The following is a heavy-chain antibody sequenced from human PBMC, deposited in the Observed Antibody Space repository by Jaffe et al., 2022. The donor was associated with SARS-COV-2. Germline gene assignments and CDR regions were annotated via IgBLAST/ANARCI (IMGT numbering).Heavy chain of an antibody. V-gene: IGHV3-23*01. CDR3: ARVVGAGGRPSDAFDI. Sequence: EVQLLESGGGLVQPGGSLRLSCAASGFTFSNYAMTWVRQAPGKGLEWVSGFSSSGGTTYYADSVKGRFTVSRDNSKNTVYLQMNSLRAEDTAIYYCARVVGAGGRPSDAFDIWGQGTVVTVSS. CDR2: FSSSGGTT. J-gene: IGHJ3*02. D-gene: IGHD6-13*01. CDR1: GFTFSNYA.